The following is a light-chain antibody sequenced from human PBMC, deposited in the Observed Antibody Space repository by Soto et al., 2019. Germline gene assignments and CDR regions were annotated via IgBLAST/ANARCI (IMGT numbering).Light chain of an antibody. Sequence: QSALTQSASVSGSPGQSITISCTGTSSDVGGYTYVSWYQHHPGKAPKLMIYDVSNRPSGVSSRFSGSKSGNTASLTISGLQAEDEADYYCSSYTSSTTSVVFGGGTKLTVL. CDR1: SSDVGGYTY. CDR3: SSYTSSTTSVV. CDR2: DVS. J-gene: IGLJ2*01. V-gene: IGLV2-14*03.